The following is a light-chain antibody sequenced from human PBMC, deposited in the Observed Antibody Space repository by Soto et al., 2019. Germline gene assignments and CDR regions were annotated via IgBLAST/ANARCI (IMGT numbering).Light chain of an antibody. CDR2: EAS. J-gene: IGKJ4*01. Sequence: DIQMTQSPSTLSASVGDRVTITCRASQSISSWLAWYQQKPGKAHKLLIHEASRLESVVPSRFSGSESGTEFTLTISGLHAEDSATYYCQQYTNFPLTFGGGTKVEIK. CDR1: QSISSW. V-gene: IGKV1-5*01. CDR3: QQYTNFPLT.